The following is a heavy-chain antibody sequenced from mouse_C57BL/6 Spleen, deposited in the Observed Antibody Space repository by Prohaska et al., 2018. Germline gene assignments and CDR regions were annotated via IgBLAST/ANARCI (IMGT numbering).Heavy chain of an antibody. V-gene: IGHV1-64*01. D-gene: IGHD1-1*01. J-gene: IGHJ4*01. CDR3: ARCYYGSSYDGGYYAMDY. Sequence: QVQLQQPGAELVKPGASVKLSCKASGYTFTSYWMHWVKQRPGQGLEWIGMIHPNSGSTNYNEKFKSKATLTVDKSSSTAYMQLSSLTSEDSAVYYCARCYYGSSYDGGYYAMDYWGQGTSVTVSS. CDR2: IHPNSGST. CDR1: GYTFTSYW.